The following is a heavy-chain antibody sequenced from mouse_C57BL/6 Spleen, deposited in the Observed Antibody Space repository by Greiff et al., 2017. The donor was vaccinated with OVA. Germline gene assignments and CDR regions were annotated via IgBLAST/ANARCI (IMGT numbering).Heavy chain of an antibody. CDR2: ISDGGSYT. J-gene: IGHJ2*01. Sequence: EVQLVESGGGLVKPGGSLKLSCAASGFTFSSYAMSWVRQTPDKRLEWVATISDGGSYTYYPDNVKGRFTISRDNAKNNLYLQMSHLKSEDTAMYYCARERDFDYWGQGTTLTVSS. V-gene: IGHV5-4*01. CDR1: GFTFSSYA. CDR3: ARERDFDY.